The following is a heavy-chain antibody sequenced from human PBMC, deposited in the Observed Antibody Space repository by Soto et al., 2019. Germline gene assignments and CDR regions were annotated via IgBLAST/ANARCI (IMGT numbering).Heavy chain of an antibody. Sequence: ETLSLTCTVSGGSISSSSYYWGWIRQPPGKGLEWIGSIYYSGSTYYNPSLKSRVTISVDTSKNQFSLKLSSVTAADTAVYYCARRRRIQLSSNFDYWGQGTLVTVSS. J-gene: IGHJ4*02. CDR3: ARRRRIQLSSNFDY. V-gene: IGHV4-39*01. D-gene: IGHD5-18*01. CDR1: GGSISSSSYY. CDR2: IYYSGST.